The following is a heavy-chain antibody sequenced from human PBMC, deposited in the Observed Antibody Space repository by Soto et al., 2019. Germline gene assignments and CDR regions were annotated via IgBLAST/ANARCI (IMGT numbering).Heavy chain of an antibody. D-gene: IGHD3-10*01. CDR1: GGSFSGYY. J-gene: IGHJ4*02. CDR3: AIVSITMVRGVRPRTYYFDY. CDR2: INHSGST. Sequence: SETLSLTCAVYGGSFSGYYWSWIRQPPGKGLEWIGEINHSGSTNYNPSLKSRVTISVDTSKNQFSLKLSSVTAADTAVYYCAIVSITMVRGVRPRTYYFDYWGQGTLVTVSS. V-gene: IGHV4-34*01.